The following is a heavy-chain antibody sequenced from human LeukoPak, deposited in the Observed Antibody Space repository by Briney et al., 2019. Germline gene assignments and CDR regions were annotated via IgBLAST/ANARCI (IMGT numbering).Heavy chain of an antibody. D-gene: IGHD2-2*02. J-gene: IGHJ6*03. CDR3: AREDFDCSSTSCYIRDYYYYYMDV. CDR2: IYTSGST. CDR1: GGSISSGSYY. V-gene: IGHV4-61*02. Sequence: PSQTLSLTCTVSGGSISSGSYYWSWIRQPAGKGLGWIGRIYTSGSTNYNPSLKSRVTISVDTSKNQFSLKLSSVTAADTAVYYCAREDFDCSSTSCYIRDYYYYYMDVWGKGTTVTVSS.